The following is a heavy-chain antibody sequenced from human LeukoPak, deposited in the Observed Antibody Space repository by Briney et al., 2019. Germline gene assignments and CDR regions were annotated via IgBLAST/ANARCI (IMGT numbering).Heavy chain of an antibody. D-gene: IGHD3-22*01. Sequence: PSETLSLTCTVSGGSTSGYYWSWIRQPPGKGLEWIGYXXYSGSTNYNPSLKSRVTISVDTSKNQFSLKLSSVTAADTAVYYCASYYYDSSGYYXGWFDPWGQGTLVTVSS. CDR1: GGSTSGYY. J-gene: IGHJ5*02. CDR2: XXYSGST. V-gene: IGHV4-59*08. CDR3: ASYYYDSSGYYXGWFDP.